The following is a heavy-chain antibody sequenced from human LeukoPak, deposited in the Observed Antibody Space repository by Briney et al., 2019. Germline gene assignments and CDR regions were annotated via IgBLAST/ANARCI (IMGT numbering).Heavy chain of an antibody. D-gene: IGHD4-17*01. CDR1: GFTFSDYT. V-gene: IGHV3-30*04. J-gene: IGHJ4*02. CDR2: ISYDGSNK. Sequence: GGSLRLSCAASGFTFSDYTMHWVRQAPGKGLEWVAVISYDGSNKYYADSVKGRFTISRDNSKNTLYLQMHSLRREDTAVYYCARGSAGDYVPDYFAYWGPGTLVTVSS. CDR3: ARGSAGDYVPDYFAY.